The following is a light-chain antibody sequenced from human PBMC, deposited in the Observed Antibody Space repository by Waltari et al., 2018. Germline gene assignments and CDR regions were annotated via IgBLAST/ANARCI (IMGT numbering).Light chain of an antibody. J-gene: IGKJ2*01. CDR3: QQSYNTPPMYT. V-gene: IGKV1-39*01. Sequence: DIQMTQSPYSLSASVGDRVTITCRASQKIYTYLNWYQQKAGKAPNLLISSVSTLQSGVPSRFSGSGSGTEFTLTISSLQPEDFATYFCQQSYNTPPMYTFGQGTKLELK. CDR1: QKIYTY. CDR2: SVS.